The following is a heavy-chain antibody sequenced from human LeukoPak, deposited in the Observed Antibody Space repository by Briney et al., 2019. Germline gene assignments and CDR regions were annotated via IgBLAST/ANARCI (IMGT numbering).Heavy chain of an antibody. J-gene: IGHJ5*02. V-gene: IGHV1-8*01. CDR3: ARDGLYCSGGSCYNWFDP. CDR1: GYTFTSYD. CDR2: MNPNSGNT. D-gene: IGHD2-15*01. Sequence: ASVKVSCKASGYTFTSYDINWVRQATGQGPEWMGWMNPNSGNTGYAQKFQGRVTMTRNTSISTAYMELSSLRSGDTAVYYCARDGLYCSGGSCYNWFDPWGQGTLVTVSS.